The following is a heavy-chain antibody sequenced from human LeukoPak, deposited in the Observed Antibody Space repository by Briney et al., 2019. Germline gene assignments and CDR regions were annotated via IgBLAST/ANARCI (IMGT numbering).Heavy chain of an antibody. J-gene: IGHJ3*02. CDR2: IKQDGSEK. D-gene: IGHD2-15*01. CDR3: ARKPVGYCSGGSCYRDAFDI. V-gene: IGHV3-7*01. CDR1: GFTFSSYS. Sequence: HPGGSLRLSCAASGFTFSSYSMNWVRQAPGKGLEWVANIKQDGSEKYYVDSVKGRFTISRDNAKNSLYLQMNSLRVEDTAVCYCARKPVGYCSGGSCYRDAFDIWGQGTMVTVSS.